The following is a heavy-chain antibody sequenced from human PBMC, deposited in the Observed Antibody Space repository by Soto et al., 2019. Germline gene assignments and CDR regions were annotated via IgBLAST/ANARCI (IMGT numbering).Heavy chain of an antibody. CDR3: ARDLVGNPNSSGWLHYYYNGMDV. D-gene: IGHD6-19*01. CDR2: INPSGGST. V-gene: IGHV1-46*01. CDR1: VYTFTIYY. Sequence: ASLKRSCKTSVYTFTIYYMHCLRQTPGQGLEWMGIINPSGGSTSYAQKFQGRVTMTSDTSTSTVYMELSRLRSEDTAVYYCARDLVGNPNSSGWLHYYYNGMDVWGQGTTVTVS. J-gene: IGHJ6*02.